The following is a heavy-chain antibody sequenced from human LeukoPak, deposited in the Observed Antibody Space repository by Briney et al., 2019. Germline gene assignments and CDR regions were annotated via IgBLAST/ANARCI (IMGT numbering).Heavy chain of an antibody. Sequence: LTGGSLRLSCAASGFTFTSYSMNWLRQAPGKGREWLSYISSSVRTIYYAGCGKGQFTITRSNAKISLYLQMNRLSAEDTAVYYCGRASRTTIFCVVIYGDYYYYYMDLWGKGTTVTVSS. CDR2: ISSSVRTI. J-gene: IGHJ6*03. D-gene: IGHD3-3*01. CDR1: GFTFTSYS. V-gene: IGHV3-48*01. CDR3: GRASRTTIFCVVIYGDYYYYYMDL.